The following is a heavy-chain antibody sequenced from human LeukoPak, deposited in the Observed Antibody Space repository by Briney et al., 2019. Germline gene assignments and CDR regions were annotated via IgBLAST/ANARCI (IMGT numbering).Heavy chain of an antibody. CDR2: IYTSGST. CDR3: ARINSGYDGVTSFTDY. Sequence: PSETLSLTCTVSGDSISSGDYYWSWIRQPAGKGLEWIGRIYTSGSTNYNPSLKSRVTISVDTSKNQFSLKLSSVTAADTAVYYCARINSGYDGVTSFTDYWGQGTLVTVSS. V-gene: IGHV4-61*02. D-gene: IGHD5-12*01. J-gene: IGHJ4*02. CDR1: GDSISSGDYY.